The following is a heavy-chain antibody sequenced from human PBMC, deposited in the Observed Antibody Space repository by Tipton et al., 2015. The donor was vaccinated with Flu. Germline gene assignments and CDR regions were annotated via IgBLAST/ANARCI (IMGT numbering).Heavy chain of an antibody. D-gene: IGHD6-13*01. Sequence: GSLRLSCAAPGFTVSSNYMSWVRQAPGKGLEWVSVIYSGGSTYYADSVKGRFTISRDNSKNTLYLQINSLRAEDTAVYYCARIAAAGTRSGAFDIWGQGTMVTVSS. V-gene: IGHV3-53*01. CDR1: GFTVSSNY. CDR2: IYSGGST. CDR3: ARIAAAGTRSGAFDI. J-gene: IGHJ3*02.